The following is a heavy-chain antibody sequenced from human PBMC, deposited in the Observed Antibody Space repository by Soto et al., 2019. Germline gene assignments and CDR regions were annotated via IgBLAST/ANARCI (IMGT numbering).Heavy chain of an antibody. CDR1: GGSFKSGSYS. CDR3: ARDSAYFDS. CDR2: VYHTGRT. J-gene: IGHJ4*02. V-gene: IGHV4-61*01. Sequence: QVQLQESGPGLVKPSETLSLTCTVSGGSFKSGSYSWSWIRQPPGKGLEWIGYVYHTGRTSYNPSLKSRVSISMDTSKNQFSLNLDSVTAADTAVYFCARDSAYFDSWGQGTLVIVSS.